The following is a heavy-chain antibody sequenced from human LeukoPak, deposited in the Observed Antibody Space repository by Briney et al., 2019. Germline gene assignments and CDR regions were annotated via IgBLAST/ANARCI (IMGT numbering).Heavy chain of an antibody. V-gene: IGHV3-15*01. D-gene: IGHD3-22*01. J-gene: IGHJ4*02. CDR2: IKSKTDGGTT. Sequence: PGGSLRLSCAASGFTFSNAWMSWVRQAPGKGLEWAGRIKSKTDGGTTDYAAPVKGRFTISRDDSKNTLYLQMNSLKTEDTAVYYCTTDQYYYDSSGYYTWTIDYWGQGTLVTVSS. CDR3: TTDQYYYDSSGYYTWTIDY. CDR1: GFTFSNAW.